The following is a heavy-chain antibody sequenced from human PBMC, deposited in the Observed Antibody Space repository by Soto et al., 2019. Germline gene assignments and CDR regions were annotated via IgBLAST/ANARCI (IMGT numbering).Heavy chain of an antibody. CDR1: GYTFTSYA. J-gene: IGHJ3*02. CDR3: ARARTYYYDSSGYDAFDI. V-gene: IGHV1-3*01. Sequence: GASVKVSCKASGYTFTSYAMHWVRQAPGQRLEWMGWISAGNGNTKYSQKFQGRVTITRDTSASTAYMELSSLRSEDTAVYYCARARTYYYDSSGYDAFDIWGQGTMVTVS. CDR2: ISAGNGNT. D-gene: IGHD3-22*01.